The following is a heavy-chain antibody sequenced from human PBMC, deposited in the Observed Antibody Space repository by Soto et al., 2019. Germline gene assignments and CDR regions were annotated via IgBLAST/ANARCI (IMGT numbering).Heavy chain of an antibody. D-gene: IGHD3-10*01. CDR1: GYSFTTHA. CDR2: INTGNGNT. J-gene: IGHJ6*02. CDR3: ARGEQLSHYYYGMDV. Sequence: ASVKVSCKASGYSFTTHAMIWVRQAPGQRPEWMGWINTGNGNTRYSPKLQGRVNITRDTSASTAYMELSSLKSEDTAVYYCARGEQLSHYYYGMDVWGQGSTVTVSS. V-gene: IGHV1-3*04.